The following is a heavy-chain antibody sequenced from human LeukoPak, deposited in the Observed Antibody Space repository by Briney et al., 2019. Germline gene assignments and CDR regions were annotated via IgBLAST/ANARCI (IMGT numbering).Heavy chain of an antibody. J-gene: IGHJ4*02. V-gene: IGHV3-7*01. CDR3: VGRDY. CDR2: INQDGSDK. Sequence: GGSLRLSCAASGLTFSIHWMNWVRQAPGKGLECVANINQDGSDKYYVDSVKGRFTISRDNTKNSLYLQMNSLRAEDPAVYYCVGRDYWGQGTLVTVSS. CDR1: GLTFSIHW.